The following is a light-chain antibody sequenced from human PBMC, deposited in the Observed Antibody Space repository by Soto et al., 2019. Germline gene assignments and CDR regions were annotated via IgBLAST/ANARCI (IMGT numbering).Light chain of an antibody. V-gene: IGKV3-11*01. CDR3: QQRYNGPS. CDR2: DAS. Sequence: ETVLTQSPTTLSLSPGERATLSCRASQSVSSYLACYQQKPGQAPRLLIYDASKRATGIPARFSGSGSGTDFTLTISSLEPGDFAVYYCQQRYNGPSFGTGTKVDIK. J-gene: IGKJ3*01. CDR1: QSVSSY.